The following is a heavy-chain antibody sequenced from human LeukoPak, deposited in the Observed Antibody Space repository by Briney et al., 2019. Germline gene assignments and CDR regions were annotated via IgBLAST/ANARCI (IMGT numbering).Heavy chain of an antibody. Sequence: GGSLRLSCAASGFTFSSYAMSWVRQAPGKGLEWVSYISSSSSTMYYADSVKGRFTISRDNAKNSLYLQMNSLRAEDTAVYYCARVRAVYDNDAFDIWGQGTMVTVSS. J-gene: IGHJ3*02. CDR1: GFTFSSYA. V-gene: IGHV3-48*01. CDR3: ARVRAVYDNDAFDI. CDR2: ISSSSSTM. D-gene: IGHD2/OR15-2a*01.